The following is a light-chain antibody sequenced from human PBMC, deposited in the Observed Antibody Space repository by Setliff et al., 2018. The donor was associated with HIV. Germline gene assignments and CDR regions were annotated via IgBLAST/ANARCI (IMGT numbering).Light chain of an antibody. Sequence: QSVLTQPPSTSGTPGQRVTISCSGSSSNIRTNAVNWYQQLSGTAPKLLIYSNNQRPSEVPDRFSGSKSGTSASLAISGLQSEDEADYYCASWDDSLNGQVFGTGTKSPS. CDR1: SSNIRTNA. CDR3: ASWDDSLNGQV. CDR2: SNN. J-gene: IGLJ1*01. V-gene: IGLV1-44*01.